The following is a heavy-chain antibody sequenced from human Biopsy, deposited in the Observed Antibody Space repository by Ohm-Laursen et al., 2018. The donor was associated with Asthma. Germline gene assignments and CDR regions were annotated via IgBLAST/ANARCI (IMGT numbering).Heavy chain of an antibody. V-gene: IGHV3-53*01. CDR2: IYSGGTS. D-gene: IGHD3-22*01. Sequence: SLRLSCAASGFAVSRDHMFWVRQAPGKGLEWASVIYSGGTSHTADSMRGRFTISRDYSKNTLYLQMHSLRAEDTAAYYCARGDSSNWSHYYFDYWGQGTLVTVSS. J-gene: IGHJ4*02. CDR1: GFAVSRDH. CDR3: ARGDSSNWSHYYFDY.